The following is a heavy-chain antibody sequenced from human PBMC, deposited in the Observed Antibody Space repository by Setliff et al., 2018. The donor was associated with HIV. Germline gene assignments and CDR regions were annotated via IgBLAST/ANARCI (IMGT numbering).Heavy chain of an antibody. J-gene: IGHJ6*03. Sequence: ASVKVSCKASGYTFTNYAMHWVRQATGQGLEWMGWMNPDSGNTGSAQNFQGRLTITWNTSISTAYMELGSLGFDDTAVYFCARTRSGGSSVYYYYYMDVWGQGTAVTVSS. CDR2: MNPDSGNT. CDR1: GYTFTNYA. D-gene: IGHD2-15*01. V-gene: IGHV1-8*03. CDR3: ARTRSGGSSVYYYYYMDV.